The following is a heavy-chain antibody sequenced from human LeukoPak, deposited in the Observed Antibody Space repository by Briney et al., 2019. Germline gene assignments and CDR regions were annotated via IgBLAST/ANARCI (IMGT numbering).Heavy chain of an antibody. CDR3: ARDLGELSRASANWFDP. CDR1: GYTFTSYY. CDR2: INPSGGST. D-gene: IGHD3-10*01. Sequence: GASVKVSCKASGYTFTSYYMHWVRQAPGQGLEWMGIINPSGGSTSYAQKFQGRVTITADESTSTAYMELSSLRSEDTAVYYCARDLGELSRASANWFDPWGQGTLVTVSS. V-gene: IGHV1-46*01. J-gene: IGHJ5*02.